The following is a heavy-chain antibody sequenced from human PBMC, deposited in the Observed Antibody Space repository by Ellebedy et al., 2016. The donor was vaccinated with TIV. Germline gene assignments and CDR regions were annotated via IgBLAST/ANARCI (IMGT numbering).Heavy chain of an antibody. V-gene: IGHV3-11*06. CDR2: ISSSGSYT. Sequence: PGGSLRLSCAASGFSFSDYYMNWIRQAPGKGLEWVSYISSSGSYTNYADSVKGRFTISRDNAKNSLYLQMNSLRAEDTAVYYCARPAREVPPYLYFDLWGRGTLVTVSS. CDR1: GFSFSDYY. CDR3: ARPAREVPPYLYFDL. D-gene: IGHD1-26*01. J-gene: IGHJ2*01.